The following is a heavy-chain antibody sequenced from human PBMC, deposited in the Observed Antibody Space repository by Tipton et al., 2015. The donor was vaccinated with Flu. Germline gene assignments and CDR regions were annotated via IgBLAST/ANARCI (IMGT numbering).Heavy chain of an antibody. V-gene: IGHV4-61*02. D-gene: IGHD2/OR15-2a*01. CDR1: GGSISSGSYY. J-gene: IGHJ5*02. CDR2: IYTSGST. CDR3: ARHTNKSNWFDP. Sequence: TLSLTCTVSGGSISSGSYYWSWIRQPAGEGLEWIGRIYTSGSTNYNPSLKSRVTISVDTSKNQFSLKLSSVTAADTAVYYCARHTNKSNWFDPWGQRTLVTVSS.